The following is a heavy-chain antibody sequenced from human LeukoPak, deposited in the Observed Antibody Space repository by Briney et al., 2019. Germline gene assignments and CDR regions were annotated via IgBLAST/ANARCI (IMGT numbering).Heavy chain of an antibody. CDR3: ARDGTAAGLYFDL. D-gene: IGHD6-13*01. V-gene: IGHV3-7*01. J-gene: IGHJ4*02. Sequence: GGSLRLSCAVSGFTFSDYWMNWVRQAPGKGLEWVASIRQDGGEKSYVDSVKGRLTISRDNTKHSLYLQMSSLRAEDAGVYYCARDGTAAGLYFDLWGQGTLVTVSS. CDR1: GFTFSDYW. CDR2: IRQDGGEK.